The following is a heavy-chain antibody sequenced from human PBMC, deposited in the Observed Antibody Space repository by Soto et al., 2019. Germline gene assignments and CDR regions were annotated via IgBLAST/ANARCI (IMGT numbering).Heavy chain of an antibody. CDR2: VYYRGSI. V-gene: IGHV4-30-4*01. CDR3: ARVTFTPNWFDS. J-gene: IGHJ5*01. Sequence: SETLSLTCTVSGDSISSPDYYWSWIRQAPGKGLELIGYVYYRGSIYYTPSFESRVSISIDTSKNQFSLRLTSVTAADSAVYFCARVTFTPNWFDSWGQGILVTVSS. CDR1: GDSISSPDYY. D-gene: IGHD3-16*01.